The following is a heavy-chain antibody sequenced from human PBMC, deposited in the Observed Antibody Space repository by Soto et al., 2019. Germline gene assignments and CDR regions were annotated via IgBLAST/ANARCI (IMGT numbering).Heavy chain of an antibody. V-gene: IGHV4-59*08. Sequence: PSETLSLTCTVSGASISNYYWSWIRQPPGKGLEWIGYIYYSGSTNYNPYYNPSLKSRVTMSVDTSKNQFSLKLSSVTAADTAVYYCARLTFLEWLSTSCYIDYWGQGTLVSVSS. J-gene: IGHJ4*02. CDR2: IYYSGST. CDR1: GASISNYY. CDR3: ARLTFLEWLSTSCYIDY. D-gene: IGHD3-3*01.